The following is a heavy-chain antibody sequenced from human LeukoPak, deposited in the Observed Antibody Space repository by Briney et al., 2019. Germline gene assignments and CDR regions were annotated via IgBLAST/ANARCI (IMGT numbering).Heavy chain of an antibody. Sequence: ASVKVSCKASGYTFTGYYMHWVRQVPGQGLEWMGWSNPNSGGTNYAQKFQGRVTMTRDTSISTAYMELSRLRSDDTAVYYCGSELVVAAAYRCQFDPWGQGTLVTVSS. CDR2: SNPNSGGT. J-gene: IGHJ5*02. CDR3: GSELVVAAAYRCQFDP. V-gene: IGHV1-2*02. D-gene: IGHD2-2*01. CDR1: GYTFTGYY.